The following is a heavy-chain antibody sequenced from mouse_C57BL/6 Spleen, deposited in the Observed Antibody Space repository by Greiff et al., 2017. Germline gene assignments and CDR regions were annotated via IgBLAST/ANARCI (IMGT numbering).Heavy chain of an antibody. D-gene: IGHD1-1*01. CDR2: IRNKANGYTT. J-gene: IGHJ3*01. Sequence: EVQLVESGGGLVQPGGSLSLSCAASGFTFTDYYMSWVRQPPGKALEWLGFIRNKANGYTTEYSASVKGRFTISRDNSQSILYLQMSALRAEDSATYYCARDCSSWFDYWGQGTLVTVSA. V-gene: IGHV7-3*01. CDR3: ARDCSSWFDY. CDR1: GFTFTDYY.